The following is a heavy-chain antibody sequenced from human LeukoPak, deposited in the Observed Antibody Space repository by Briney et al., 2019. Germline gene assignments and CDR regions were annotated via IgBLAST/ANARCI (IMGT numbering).Heavy chain of an antibody. CDR1: GGSISSYY. D-gene: IGHD6-13*01. CDR3: ARPGYSSSWYYFDY. CDR2: IYYSGST. J-gene: IGHJ4*02. Sequence: PSETLSLTCTVSGGSISSYYWSWIRQPPGKGLERIGYIYYSGSTNYNPSLKSRVTISVDTSKNQFSLKLSSVTAADTAVYYCARPGYSSSWYYFDYWGQGTLVTVSS. V-gene: IGHV4-59*01.